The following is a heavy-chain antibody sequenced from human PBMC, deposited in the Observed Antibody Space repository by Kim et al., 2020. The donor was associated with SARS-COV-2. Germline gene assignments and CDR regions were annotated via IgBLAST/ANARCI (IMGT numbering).Heavy chain of an antibody. CDR1: GGSISSSSYY. Sequence: SETLSLTCTVSGGSISSSSYYWGWIRQPPGKGLEWIGSIYYSGSTYYNPSLKSRVTISVDTSKNQFSLKLSSVTAADTAVYYCASRVWFREFPFQRGAFDIWGQGTMVTVSS. CDR3: ASRVWFREFPFQRGAFDI. CDR2: IYYSGST. D-gene: IGHD3-10*01. V-gene: IGHV4-39*01. J-gene: IGHJ3*02.